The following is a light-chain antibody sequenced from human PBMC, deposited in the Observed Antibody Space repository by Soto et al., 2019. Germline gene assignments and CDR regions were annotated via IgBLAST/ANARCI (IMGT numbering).Light chain of an antibody. CDR1: QSVYSN. Sequence: EVLMTQSPATLSVSPGERVTLSCRASQSVYSNLAWYQQKPGQAPRLLIYGASTRATGLPARFSGSGSGTEVTLSISSLQSEEFAVYSCQEYNSWPITFGGGTKGEIQ. J-gene: IGKJ4*01. CDR3: QEYNSWPIT. V-gene: IGKV3-15*01. CDR2: GAS.